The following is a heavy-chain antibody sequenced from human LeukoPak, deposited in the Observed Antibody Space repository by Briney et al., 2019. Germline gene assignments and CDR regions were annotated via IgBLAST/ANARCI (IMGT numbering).Heavy chain of an antibody. CDR2: ITLSSSSI. J-gene: IGHJ4*02. CDR3: AREPTYSSSWYTSCDY. D-gene: IGHD6-13*01. CDR1: GFTFSSYA. V-gene: IGHV3-48*01. Sequence: GGSLRLSCAASGFTFSSYAMSWVRQAPGKGLEWVSYITLSSSSIYYADSVKGRFTISRDNAKNSLYLQMNSLRAEDTAVYYCAREPTYSSSWYTSCDYWGQGTLVTVSS.